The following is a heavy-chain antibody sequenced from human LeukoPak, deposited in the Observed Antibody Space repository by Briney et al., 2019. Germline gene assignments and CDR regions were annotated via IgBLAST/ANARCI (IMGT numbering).Heavy chain of an antibody. J-gene: IGHJ6*04. V-gene: IGHV3-21*01. D-gene: IGHD1-26*01. CDR2: ISSSSSYI. CDR3: ARGQVVGATFGMDV. Sequence: PGGSLRLSCAASGFTFSSYSMNWVRQAPGKGLEWVSSISSSSSYIYYADSVKGRFTISRDNAKNSLYLQMNSLRAEDTAVYYCARGQVVGATFGMDVWGKGTTVTVSS. CDR1: GFTFSSYS.